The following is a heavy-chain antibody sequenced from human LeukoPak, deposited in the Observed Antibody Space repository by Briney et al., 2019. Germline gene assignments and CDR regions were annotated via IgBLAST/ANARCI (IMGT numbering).Heavy chain of an antibody. V-gene: IGHV1-46*01. J-gene: IGHJ6*02. CDR2: INPSGGST. D-gene: IGHD2-2*01. CDR1: GYTFTSYY. Sequence: ASVKVSCKASGYTFTSYYMHWVRQAPGQGLEWMGIINPSGGSTSYAQKFQGRVTMTRDTSTSTVYMELSSLRSEDTAVYYWARDIPDCCSTSCFAGGGGYYYYGMDVWGQGTTVTVSS. CDR3: ARDIPDCCSTSCFAGGGGYYYYGMDV.